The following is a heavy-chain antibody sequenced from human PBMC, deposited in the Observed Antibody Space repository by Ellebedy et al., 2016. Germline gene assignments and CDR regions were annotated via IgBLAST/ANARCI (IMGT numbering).Heavy chain of an antibody. V-gene: IGHV5-10-1*01. D-gene: IGHD1-26*01. CDR3: AKGATDAFDI. CDR1: GCSFTSYW. J-gene: IGHJ3*02. CDR2: IDPSDSYT. Sequence: GESLKISXKGSGCSFTSYWIGWVRQMPGKGLEWMGRIDPSDSYTNYSPSFQGHVTISADKSISTAYLQWSSLKASDTAMYYCAKGATDAFDIWGQGTMVTVSS.